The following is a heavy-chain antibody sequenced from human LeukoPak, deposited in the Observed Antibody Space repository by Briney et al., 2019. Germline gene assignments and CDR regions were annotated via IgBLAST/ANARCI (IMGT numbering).Heavy chain of an antibody. J-gene: IGHJ4*02. CDR1: GFPFSDHY. D-gene: IGHD3-9*01. CDR3: ARTYYDILTGIRDFDY. CDR2: SRNKARSYTT. Sequence: GSLRLSRAGSGFPFSDHYMDWVRQAPGKGLEWVGRSRNKARSYTTDYAASVKGRFTISRDGSKNSVFLQMNSLKTEDTAVYYCARTYYDILTGIRDFDYWGQGTLVTVSS. V-gene: IGHV3-72*01.